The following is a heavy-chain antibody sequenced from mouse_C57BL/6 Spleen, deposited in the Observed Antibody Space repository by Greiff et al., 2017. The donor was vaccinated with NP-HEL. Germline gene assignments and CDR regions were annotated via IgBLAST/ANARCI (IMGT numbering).Heavy chain of an antibody. CDR2: IYPSDSET. CDR1: GYTFTSYW. Sequence: QVQLQQPGAELVRPGSSVKLSCKASGYTFTSYWLDWVKQRPGQGLEWIGNIYPSDSETHYNQKFKDKATLTVDKSSSTAYMQLSSLTSEDSAVYYCARRVDSFDYWGQGTTLTVSS. J-gene: IGHJ2*01. CDR3: ARRVDSFDY. V-gene: IGHV1-61*01.